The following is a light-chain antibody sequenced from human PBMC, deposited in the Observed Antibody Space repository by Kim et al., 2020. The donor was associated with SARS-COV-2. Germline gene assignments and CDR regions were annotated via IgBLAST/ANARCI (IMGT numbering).Light chain of an antibody. Sequence: GVTLSFTGSSSNIGAGYDVHWYQQLPGTAPKLLIYGNSNRPSGVPDRFSGSKSGTSASLAITGLQAEDEADYYCQSYDSSLSGYVFGTGTKVTVL. CDR2: GNS. CDR3: QSYDSSLSGYV. CDR1: SSNIGAGYD. J-gene: IGLJ1*01. V-gene: IGLV1-40*01.